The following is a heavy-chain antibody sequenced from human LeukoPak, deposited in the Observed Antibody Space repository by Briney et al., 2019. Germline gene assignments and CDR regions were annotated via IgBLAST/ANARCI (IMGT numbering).Heavy chain of an antibody. CDR2: INPNTGGT. Sequence: ASVKVSCKAFGYTFSENYVYWVRQAPGQGLEWMGRINPNTGGTNYAQNFQGRVTMTRDTSISTAYMELSSLRSDDMAVYYCARGIWSTTVTAYYLDYWGQGTLVTVSS. D-gene: IGHD4-17*01. CDR1: GYTFSENY. CDR3: ARGIWSTTVTAYYLDY. V-gene: IGHV1-2*06. J-gene: IGHJ4*02.